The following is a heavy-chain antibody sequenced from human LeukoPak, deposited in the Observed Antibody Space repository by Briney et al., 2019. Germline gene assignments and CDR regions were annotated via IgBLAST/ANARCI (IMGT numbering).Heavy chain of an antibody. J-gene: IGHJ5*01. D-gene: IGHD5-12*01. Sequence: SETLSLTCAVYGGSFSGYYWSWIRQPPGKGLEWIGSIYYSGTTRYNPSLKSRLAMSVDTSKNQFSLKLTSVTAADTAVYFCTRGLAAAYDYNWFDSWGQGTLVTVSS. CDR1: GGSFSGYY. CDR2: IYYSGTT. V-gene: IGHV4-34*11. CDR3: TRGLAAAYDYNWFDS.